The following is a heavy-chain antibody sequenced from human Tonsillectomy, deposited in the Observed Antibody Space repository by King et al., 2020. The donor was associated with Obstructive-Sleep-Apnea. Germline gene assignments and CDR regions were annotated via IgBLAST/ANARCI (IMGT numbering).Heavy chain of an antibody. J-gene: IGHJ4*02. CDR3: AGGYYGSGSYSYYFDY. CDR1: GGSISSSSYY. V-gene: IGHV4-39*07. Sequence: QLQESGPGLVKPSETLSLTCTVSGGSISSSSYYWGWIRQPPGKGLEWIGSIYYSGSTYYNPSLKSRVTISVDTSKNQFSLKLSPVTAADTAVYYCAGGYYGSGSYSYYFDYWGQGTLVTVSS. D-gene: IGHD3-10*01. CDR2: IYYSGST.